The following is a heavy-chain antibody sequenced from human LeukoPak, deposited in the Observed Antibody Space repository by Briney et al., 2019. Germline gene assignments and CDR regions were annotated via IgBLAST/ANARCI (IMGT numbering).Heavy chain of an antibody. CDR1: GYTFIGYY. D-gene: IGHD6-19*01. V-gene: IGHV1-2*02. Sequence: ASVKVSCKASGYTFIGYYMHWMRQAPGQGLEWMGWINPNSGGTNYAQKFQGRVTMTRDTSISTAYMELSSLRSDDTAVYYCASHLQEIAVGVFDSSGPGNLVTVSS. CDR3: ASHLQEIAVGVFDS. J-gene: IGHJ4*02. CDR2: INPNSGGT.